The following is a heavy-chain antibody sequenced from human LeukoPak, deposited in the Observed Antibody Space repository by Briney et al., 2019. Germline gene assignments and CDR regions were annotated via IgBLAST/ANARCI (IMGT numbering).Heavy chain of an antibody. J-gene: IGHJ4*02. D-gene: IGHD6-13*01. CDR3: ALKEGAAAGTDGDY. Sequence: ASVKVSCKASGYTFTSYGISWVRQAPGQGLEWMGWISAYNGNTNYAQKLQGRVTMTTDTSASTAYMELRSLRSDDTAVYYCALKEGAAAGTDGDYWGQGTLVTVSS. V-gene: IGHV1-18*01. CDR2: ISAYNGNT. CDR1: GYTFTSYG.